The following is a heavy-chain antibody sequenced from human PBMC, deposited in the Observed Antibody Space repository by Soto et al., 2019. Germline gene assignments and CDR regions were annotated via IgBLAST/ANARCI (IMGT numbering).Heavy chain of an antibody. J-gene: IGHJ4*02. CDR3: TTDLVVPVRRREKY. CDR1: GFTFSNAW. Sequence: LRLSCAASGFTFSNAWMSWVRQAPGKGLEWVGRIKSKTDGGTTDYAAPVKGRFTISRDDSKNTLYLQMNSLKTEDTAVYYCTTDLVVPVRRREKYWGQGTLVTVSS. V-gene: IGHV3-15*01. CDR2: IKSKTDGGTT. D-gene: IGHD2-21*01.